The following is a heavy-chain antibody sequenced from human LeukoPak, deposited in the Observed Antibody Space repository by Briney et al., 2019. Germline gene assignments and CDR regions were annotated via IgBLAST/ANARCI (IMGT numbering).Heavy chain of an antibody. CDR1: GGSISSYY. CDR2: INHSGST. V-gene: IGHV4-34*01. Sequence: SETLSLTCTVSGGSISSYYWSWIRQPPGKGLEWIGEINHSGSTNYNPSLKSRVTISVDTSKNQFSLKLSSVTAADTAVYYCARDRSKYYYYGMDVWGQGTTVTVSS. CDR3: ARDRSKYYYYGMDV. J-gene: IGHJ6*02.